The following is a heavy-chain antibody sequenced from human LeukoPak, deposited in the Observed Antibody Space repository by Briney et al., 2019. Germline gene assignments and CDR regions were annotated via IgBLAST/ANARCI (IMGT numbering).Heavy chain of an antibody. D-gene: IGHD1-26*01. CDR1: GYTFTGYY. CDR3: ARWWERFTTYWFDP. J-gene: IGHJ5*02. CDR2: INPNSGGT. V-gene: IGHV1-2*02. Sequence: VASVKVSCKASGYTFTGYYMHWVRQAPGQGLEWMGWINPNSGGTNYAQKFQGRVTMTRDTSISTAYMELSRLRSDDTAVYYCARWWERFTTYWFDPWGQGTLVTVSS.